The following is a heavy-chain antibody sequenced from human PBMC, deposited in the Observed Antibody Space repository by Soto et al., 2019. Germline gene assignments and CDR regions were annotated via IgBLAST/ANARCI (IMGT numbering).Heavy chain of an antibody. D-gene: IGHD3-3*01. V-gene: IGHV1-69*13. CDR1: GGTFSSYA. CDR3: ARNTIFGVVIMASWFDP. Sequence: ASVKVSCKASGGTFSSYAISWVRQAPGQGLEWMGGIIPIFGTANYAQKFQGRVTITADESTSTAYMELSSLRSEDTAVYYCARNTIFGVVIMASWFDPWGQGTLVTVSS. J-gene: IGHJ5*02. CDR2: IIPIFGTA.